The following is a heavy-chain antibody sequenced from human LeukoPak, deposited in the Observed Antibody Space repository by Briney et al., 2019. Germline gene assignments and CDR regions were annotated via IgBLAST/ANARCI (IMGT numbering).Heavy chain of an antibody. CDR3: ARDRAVRGVFDY. CDR2: ISSSSSYI. D-gene: IGHD3-10*01. V-gene: IGHV3-21*01. CDR1: GFTFSSYS. J-gene: IGHJ4*02. Sequence: PGGSLRLSXAASGFTFSSYSMNWVRQAPGKGLEWVSSISSSSSYIYYADSVKGRFTIPRDNAKNSLYLQMNSLRAEDTAVYYCARDRAVRGVFDYWGQGTLVTVSS.